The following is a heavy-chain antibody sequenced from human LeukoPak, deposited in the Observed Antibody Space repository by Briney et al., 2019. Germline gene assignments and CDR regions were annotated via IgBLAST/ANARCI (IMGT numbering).Heavy chain of an antibody. D-gene: IGHD5-18*01. Sequence: PGGSLRLSCAASGFTFSDYYMHWVRQAPGKGLVWVARMSGDASSTDYADSVKGRFTISRDYAKNTLYLQMDRLRVEDTAMYYCAKDHSPGWFDPWGQGTLVTVSS. V-gene: IGHV3-74*01. CDR3: AKDHSPGWFDP. CDR2: MSGDASST. J-gene: IGHJ5*02. CDR1: GFTFSDYY.